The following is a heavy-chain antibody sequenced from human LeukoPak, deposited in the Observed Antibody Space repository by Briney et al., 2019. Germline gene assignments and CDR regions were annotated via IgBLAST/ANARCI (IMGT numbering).Heavy chain of an antibody. CDR2: ISGSGGGT. CDR1: GFTFNSYA. D-gene: IGHD1-26*01. J-gene: IGHJ4*02. Sequence: LPGGSLRLSCAASGFTFNSYAMSWVRQAPEKGLEWVATISGSGGGTYYADSVKGRFTISRDDSKNTLYLQMNSLRAEDTVVYYCAKDLGRYRNNYFDYWGQGTLVTVSS. CDR3: AKDLGRYRNNYFDY. V-gene: IGHV3-23*01.